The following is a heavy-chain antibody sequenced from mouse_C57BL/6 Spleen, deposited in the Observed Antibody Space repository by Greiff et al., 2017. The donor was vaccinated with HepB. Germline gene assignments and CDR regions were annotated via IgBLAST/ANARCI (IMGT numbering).Heavy chain of an antibody. V-gene: IGHV1-80*01. CDR3: ARGRYYGSSEDFDY. CDR1: GYAFSSYW. J-gene: IGHJ2*01. Sequence: VKLVESGAELVKPGASVKISCKASGYAFSSYWMNWVKQRPGKGLEWIGQIYPGDGDTNYNGKFKGKATLTADKSSSTAYMQLSSLTSEDSAVYFCARGRYYGSSEDFDYWGQGTTLTVSS. CDR2: IYPGDGDT. D-gene: IGHD1-1*01.